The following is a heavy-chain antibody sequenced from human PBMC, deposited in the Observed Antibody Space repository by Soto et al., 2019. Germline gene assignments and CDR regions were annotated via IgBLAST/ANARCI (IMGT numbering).Heavy chain of an antibody. CDR1: GFTFSAYS. D-gene: IGHD3-10*01. V-gene: IGHV3-21*01. CDR2: ITSSSTYI. Sequence: GGSLRLSCAASGFTFSAYSMNWVRQAPGEGLEWVSAITSSSTYIYYADSVKGRFTISRDNAENSLYLQMDSLRAEDSAVYYCARDLRRSGSYDYWGQGTQVTVSS. J-gene: IGHJ4*02. CDR3: ARDLRRSGSYDY.